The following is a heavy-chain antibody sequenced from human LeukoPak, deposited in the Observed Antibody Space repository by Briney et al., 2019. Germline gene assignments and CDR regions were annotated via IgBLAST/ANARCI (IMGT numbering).Heavy chain of an antibody. D-gene: IGHD3-3*01. J-gene: IGHJ4*02. CDR3: ARDRGTYYDFWSGSGAYYFDY. V-gene: IGHV4-38-2*02. CDR2: IYHGRST. CDR1: GYSISSGYY. Sequence: PSETLSLTCAVSGYSISSGYYGGWIRQPPGKGLEWIGNIYHGRSTYYNPSLKSRVTISVDTSKNQFSLKVSSVTAADTAVYYCARDRGTYYDFWSGSGAYYFDYWGQGALVTVSS.